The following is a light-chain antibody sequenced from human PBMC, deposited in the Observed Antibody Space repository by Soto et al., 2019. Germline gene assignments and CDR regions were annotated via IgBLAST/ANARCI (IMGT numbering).Light chain of an antibody. J-gene: IGLJ3*02. CDR1: SSDVGNCNC. Sequence: QSALTQPASVSGSPGQSITISCTGASSDVGNCNCVSWYQQHPGKAPKLMIYEVSNRPSGVSDRFSGSKAGNTASLTISGLQAEGEADYYCSSFTTSSTWVFGGGTKLTVL. CDR3: SSFTTSSTWV. CDR2: EVS. V-gene: IGLV2-14*01.